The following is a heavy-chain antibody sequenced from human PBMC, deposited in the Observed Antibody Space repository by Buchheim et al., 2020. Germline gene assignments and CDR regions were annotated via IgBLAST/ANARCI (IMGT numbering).Heavy chain of an antibody. J-gene: IGHJ5*02. V-gene: IGHV3-30-3*01. D-gene: IGHD1-1*01. Sequence: QVLLVESGGGVVQPGRSLRLSCVASGFTFNRNAMHWIRQAPGKGLEWVAATSFDGSKKYYADSVKGRFTISRDNSKNTVYLQMNSLRAEDTSVYHCARDHLSGEWNDFMGWFDPWGQGTL. CDR2: TSFDGSKK. CDR3: ARDHLSGEWNDFMGWFDP. CDR1: GFTFNRNA.